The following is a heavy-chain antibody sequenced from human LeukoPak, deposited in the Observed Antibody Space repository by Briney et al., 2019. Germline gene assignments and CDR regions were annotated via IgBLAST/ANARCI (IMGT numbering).Heavy chain of an antibody. CDR2: MWADGYTY. J-gene: IGHJ5*02. D-gene: IGHD6-19*01. CDR3: AKKGGTGWSEYWFDA. V-gene: IGHV3-33*06. CDR1: GFTFNDYG. Sequence: PGRTLRLSCAASGFTFNDYGMHWVRQAPGKGLEWVAIMWADGYTYHYADSVRGRFTVSRDNSKNTVYLQMNSLEAEDTAVYYCAKKGGTGWSEYWFDAWGQGTLVTVSS.